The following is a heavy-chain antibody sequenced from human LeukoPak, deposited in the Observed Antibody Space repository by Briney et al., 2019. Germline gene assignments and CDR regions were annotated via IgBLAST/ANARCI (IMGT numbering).Heavy chain of an antibody. V-gene: IGHV4-61*01. CDR1: GGSISSSNW. J-gene: IGHJ3*02. Sequence: SETLSLTCAVSGGSISSSNWWSWIRQPPGKGLEWIGYIYYSGSTNYNPSLKSRVTISVDTSKNQFSLKLSSVTAADTAVYYCARGRLLRYFDWLLLDAFDIWGQGTMVTVSS. CDR2: IYYSGST. D-gene: IGHD3-9*01. CDR3: ARGRLLRYFDWLLLDAFDI.